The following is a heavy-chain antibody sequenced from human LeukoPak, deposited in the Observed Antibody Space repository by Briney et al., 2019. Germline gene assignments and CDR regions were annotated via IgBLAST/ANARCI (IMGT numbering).Heavy chain of an antibody. V-gene: IGHV4-31*03. J-gene: IGHJ4*02. Sequence: KPSETMSLTCTVAGGSVSRGGYYWNWIRQHPGKGLEWIGFTSYSEGTYYKPSLMSRITISVDRSQNQFSLKMRDVTAADTAVYFCATADWESFYFDSWGQGALVAVSS. CDR3: ATADWESFYFDS. CDR2: TSYSEGT. D-gene: IGHD1-26*01. CDR1: GGSVSRGGYY.